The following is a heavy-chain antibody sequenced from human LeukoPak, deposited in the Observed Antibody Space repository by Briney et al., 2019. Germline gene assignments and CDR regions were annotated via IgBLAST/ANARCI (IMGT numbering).Heavy chain of an antibody. CDR1: GYTFTGYY. CDR2: INPNSGGT. D-gene: IGHD3-9*01. CDR3: ARAPYYDILTGSFDY. J-gene: IGHJ4*02. V-gene: IGHV1-2*02. Sequence: ASVKVSCKASGYTFTGYYMHWVQQAPGQGLEWMGWINPNSGGTNYAQKFQGRVTMTRDTSISTAYMELSRLRSDDTAVYYCARAPYYDILTGSFDYWGQGTLVTVSS.